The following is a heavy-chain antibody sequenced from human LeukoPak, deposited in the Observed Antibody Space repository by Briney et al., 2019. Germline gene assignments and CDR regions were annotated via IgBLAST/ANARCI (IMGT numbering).Heavy chain of an antibody. J-gene: IGHJ4*02. CDR1: GFTFSSYG. CDR3: TKGMGWIDFWSGYAFDY. V-gene: IGHV3-30*18. CDR2: ISYDGSNK. Sequence: GGSLRLSCAASGFTFSSYGMHWVRQAPGKGLEWVAVISYDGSNKYYADSVKGRFTISRDNSKNTLYLQMNSLRAEDTAVYYCTKGMGWIDFWSGYAFDYWGQGTLVTVSS. D-gene: IGHD3-3*01.